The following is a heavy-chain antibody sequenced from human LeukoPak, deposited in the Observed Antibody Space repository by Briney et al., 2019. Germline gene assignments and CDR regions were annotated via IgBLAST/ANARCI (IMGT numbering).Heavy chain of an antibody. Sequence: ASVKVSCKASGYTFTSYGISWVRQAPGQGLEWMGWISAYNGNTNYAQKLQGRVTMTTDTSTSTAYMELRGLRSDDTAAYYCARDLPQYYYGSGSYPGYWGQGTLVTVSS. CDR1: GYTFTSYG. CDR2: ISAYNGNT. V-gene: IGHV1-18*01. CDR3: ARDLPQYYYGSGSYPGY. J-gene: IGHJ4*02. D-gene: IGHD3-10*01.